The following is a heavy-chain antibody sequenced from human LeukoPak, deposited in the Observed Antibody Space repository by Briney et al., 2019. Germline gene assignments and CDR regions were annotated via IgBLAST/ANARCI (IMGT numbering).Heavy chain of an antibody. CDR2: VHYSGST. Sequence: PSETLSLTRTVSGGSISSSSYYWGWIRQPPGKGLEWIGSVHYSGSTYYNPSLKSRVTISVDTPKNQFSLKLSSVTAADAAVYYCATGRSAWVIYWGQGTLVTVSS. CDR1: GGSISSSSYY. D-gene: IGHD1-26*01. CDR3: ATGRSAWVIY. V-gene: IGHV4-39*01. J-gene: IGHJ4*02.